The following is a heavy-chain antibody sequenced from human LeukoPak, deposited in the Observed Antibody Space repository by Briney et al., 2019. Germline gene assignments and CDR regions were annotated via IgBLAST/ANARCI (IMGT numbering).Heavy chain of an antibody. CDR1: GFTFSSYS. CDR2: INQDGSEK. Sequence: PGGSLRLSCTASGFTFSSYSMNWVRQAPGKGLEWVANINQDGSEKYYVDSVKGRFTISRDNAKNSLYLQMNSLRAEDTALYYCASLDYWGQGTLVTVSS. CDR3: ASLDY. V-gene: IGHV3-7*01. J-gene: IGHJ4*02.